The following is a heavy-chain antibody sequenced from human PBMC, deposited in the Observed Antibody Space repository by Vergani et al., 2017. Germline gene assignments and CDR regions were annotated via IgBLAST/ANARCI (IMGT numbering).Heavy chain of an antibody. J-gene: IGHJ4*02. CDR2: INPSGGST. CDR1: GYTFTSYY. CDR3: ARAGYHSYPDGY. Sequence: QVQLVQSGAEVKKPGASVKVSCKASGYTFTSYYMHWVRQAPGQGLEWMGIINPSGGSTSYAQKLQGRVTMTTDTSTSTAYMELRSLRSDDTAVYYCARAGYHSYPDGYWGQGTLVTVSS. V-gene: IGHV1-46*01. D-gene: IGHD3-9*01.